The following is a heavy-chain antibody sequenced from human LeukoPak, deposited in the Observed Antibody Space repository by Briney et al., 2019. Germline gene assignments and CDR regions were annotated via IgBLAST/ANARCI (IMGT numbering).Heavy chain of an antibody. CDR2: IYYSGST. D-gene: IGHD2-2*02. V-gene: IGHV4-59*01. J-gene: IGHJ3*02. CDR1: GGSISSYY. Sequence: SETLSLTCTVSGGSISSYYWSWIRQPPGKGLEWIGYIYYSGSTNYNPSLKSRVTISVDTSKNQFSLKLSPVTAADTAVYYCARVQYCSSTSCYTGAFDIWGQGTMVTVSS. CDR3: ARVQYCSSTSCYTGAFDI.